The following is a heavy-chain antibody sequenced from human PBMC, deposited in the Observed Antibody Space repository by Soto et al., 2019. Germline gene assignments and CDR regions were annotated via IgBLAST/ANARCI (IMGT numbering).Heavy chain of an antibody. CDR3: ARDLWVEPELYYYGMDV. J-gene: IGHJ6*02. CDR1: GDSISSADYY. Sequence: QVQLQESGPGLVRPSQTLSLTCTVSGDSISSADYYWSWIRQTPGQGLEWIGHIFYSGTTYYNPSLKSRLTISVDTSKNHFSLRLTSVTAADTAVYYCARDLWVEPELYYYGMDVWGQGTTVTVSS. CDR2: IFYSGTT. V-gene: IGHV4-30-4*01. D-gene: IGHD1-1*01.